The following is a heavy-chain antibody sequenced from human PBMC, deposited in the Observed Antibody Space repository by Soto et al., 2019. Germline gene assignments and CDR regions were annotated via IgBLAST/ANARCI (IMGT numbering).Heavy chain of an antibody. CDR2: ISSSSSTI. Sequence: EVQLVESGGGLVQPGGSLRLSCAASGFTFSSYSMNWVRQAPGKGLVWVSYISSSSSTIYYADSVKGRFTISRDNAKNSLYLQMNSLRAEDTAVYYCARHPDRIAQIGWFDPWGQGTLVTVSS. J-gene: IGHJ5*02. CDR1: GFTFSSYS. D-gene: IGHD6-13*01. CDR3: ARHPDRIAQIGWFDP. V-gene: IGHV3-48*01.